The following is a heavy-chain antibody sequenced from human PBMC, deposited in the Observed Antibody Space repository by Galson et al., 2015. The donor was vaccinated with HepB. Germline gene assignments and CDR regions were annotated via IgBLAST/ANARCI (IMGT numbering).Heavy chain of an antibody. D-gene: IGHD4-17*01. CDR1: GFTFSSYW. CDR2: IKQDGSEK. V-gene: IGHV3-7*01. J-gene: IGHJ6*02. CDR3: ASSMTTVTINPDYYYYGMDV. Sequence: SLRLSCAASGFTFSSYWMSWVRQAPGKGLEWVANIKQDGSEKYYVDSVKGRFTISRDNAKNSLYLQMNSLRAEDTAVYYCASSMTTVTINPDYYYYGMDVWGQGTTVTVSS.